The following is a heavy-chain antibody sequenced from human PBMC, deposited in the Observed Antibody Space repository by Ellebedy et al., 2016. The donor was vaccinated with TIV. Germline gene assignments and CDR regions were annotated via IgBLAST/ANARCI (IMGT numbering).Heavy chain of an antibody. Sequence: ASVKVSCKVSGYTLTELSMHWVRQAPGKGLEWMGGFDPEDGETIYAQKFQGRVTMTEDTSTDTAYMKLSSLRSEDTAVYYCATLLLSSIAARHDYYYYGMDVWGQGTTVTVSS. D-gene: IGHD6-6*01. CDR1: GYTLTELS. J-gene: IGHJ6*02. V-gene: IGHV1-24*01. CDR3: ATLLLSSIAARHDYYYYGMDV. CDR2: FDPEDGET.